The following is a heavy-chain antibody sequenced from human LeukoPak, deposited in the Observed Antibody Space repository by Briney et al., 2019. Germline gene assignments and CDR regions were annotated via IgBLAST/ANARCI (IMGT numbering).Heavy chain of an antibody. CDR1: GFTVSSNY. CDR2: IYSGGST. Sequence: PGGSLRLSCAASGFTVSSNYMSWVRQAPGKGLEWVSVIYSGGSTYYADSVKGRFTISRDNSKNTLYLQMNSLRAEDTAVYYCARQKPSSGYYFDGMDVWGQGTTVTVSS. J-gene: IGHJ6*02. V-gene: IGHV3-53*01. CDR3: ARQKPSSGYYFDGMDV. D-gene: IGHD3-22*01.